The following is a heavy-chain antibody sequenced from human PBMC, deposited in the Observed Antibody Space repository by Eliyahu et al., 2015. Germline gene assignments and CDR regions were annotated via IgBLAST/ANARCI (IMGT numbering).Heavy chain of an antibody. Sequence: QVHLVESGGGVVQPGRSLRLSCAASXFPFSMSGMHWIRQAPGKGLEWVALISNDGNTKYYGDSVKGRFTVSRDNSKNVMYLQMNSLRVEDTAVYFCASEGRDDGSGYSDHWGQGTLVTVSS. CDR3: ASEGRDDGSGYSDH. V-gene: IGHV3-30*03. D-gene: IGHD3-22*01. J-gene: IGHJ4*02. CDR2: ISNDGNTK. CDR1: XFPFSMSG.